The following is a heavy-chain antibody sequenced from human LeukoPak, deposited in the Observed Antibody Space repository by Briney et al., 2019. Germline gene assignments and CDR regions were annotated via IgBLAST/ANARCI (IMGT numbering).Heavy chain of an antibody. CDR2: IYYSGNT. Sequence: SETLSLTCTVSGGSISSYYWSWIREPPGEGLEWIGYIYYSGNTNYNPSLESRVTISVDTSKNQFSLKLSSVTAADTAVYYCARGREGSSTSSITRYYMDVWGKGTTVTASS. V-gene: IGHV4-59*01. J-gene: IGHJ6*03. CDR3: ARGREGSSTSSITRYYMDV. D-gene: IGHD2-2*01. CDR1: GGSISSYY.